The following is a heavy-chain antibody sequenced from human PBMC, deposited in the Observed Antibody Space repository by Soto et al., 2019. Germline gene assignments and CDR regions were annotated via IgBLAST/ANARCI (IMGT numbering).Heavy chain of an antibody. V-gene: IGHV1-8*01. CDR1: GYTFTSYD. D-gene: IGHD1-7*01. Sequence: QVQLVQSGAEVKKPGASVKVSCKASGYTFTSYDINWVRQATGQGLEWLGWMNPHSGNTGYTPQFQGRVTMTRNTSISTAYMALSSLSSADTAVYYGATTNYAASDAFDIWGQGTMVTVSS. CDR3: ATTNYAASDAFDI. CDR2: MNPHSGNT. J-gene: IGHJ3*02.